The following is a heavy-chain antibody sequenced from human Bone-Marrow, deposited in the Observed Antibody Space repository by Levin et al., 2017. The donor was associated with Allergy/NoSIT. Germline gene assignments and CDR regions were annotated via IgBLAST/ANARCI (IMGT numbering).Heavy chain of an antibody. CDR3: TRDSFRLVVPAAIWSTFDREGMDV. CDR2: IIPMFPTT. J-gene: IGHJ6*02. CDR1: GVTFSRSA. D-gene: IGHD2-2*01. Sequence: GGSLRLSCKASGVTFSRSAFSWVRQAPGQGLEWLGGIIPMFPTTTYAQRFLGRLSITADEYTTTVYMELTSLTSDDTAIYYCTRDSFRLVVPAAIWSTFDREGMDVWGQGTAVTVSS. V-gene: IGHV1-69*01.